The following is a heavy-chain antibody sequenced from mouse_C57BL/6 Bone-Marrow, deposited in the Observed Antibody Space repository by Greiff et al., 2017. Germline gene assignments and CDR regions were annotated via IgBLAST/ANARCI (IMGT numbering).Heavy chain of an antibody. Sequence: VQLQQPGAELVKPGASVKMSCKASGYTFTSYWITWVKQRPGQGLEWIGDIYPGSGSTNYNEKFKSKATLTVDTSSSTAYMQLSSLTSEDSAVYYCARSDGNYGYFDVWGTGTTVTISS. D-gene: IGHD2-1*01. CDR3: ARSDGNYGYFDV. CDR2: IYPGSGST. CDR1: GYTFTSYW. J-gene: IGHJ1*03. V-gene: IGHV1-55*01.